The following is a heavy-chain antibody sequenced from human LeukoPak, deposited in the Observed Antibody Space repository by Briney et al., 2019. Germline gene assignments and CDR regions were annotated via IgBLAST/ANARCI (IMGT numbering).Heavy chain of an antibody. CDR2: IRGSDSST. CDR3: AKSLPTAMFFDY. Sequence: GGSLRLSCAASGFTFSSYGMSWVRQAPGKGLEWVSAIRGSDSSTYYADSVKGRFTISRDNSKNTLYLQMNSLRAEDTAVYYCAKSLPTAMFFDYWGQGTLVTVSS. V-gene: IGHV3-23*01. J-gene: IGHJ4*02. CDR1: GFTFSSYG. D-gene: IGHD2-2*01.